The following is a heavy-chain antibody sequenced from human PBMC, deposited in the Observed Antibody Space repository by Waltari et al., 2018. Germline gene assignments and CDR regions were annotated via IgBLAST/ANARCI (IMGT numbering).Heavy chain of an antibody. CDR1: GDSISTYY. V-gene: IGHV4-4*07. Sequence: QVQLQESGPGLVKPSETLSLTCTVSGDSISTYYWSWIRQPAGKGLEWIGRFYNRGTTYYNPSLKVRVTMSVDPSNNQFSLKLDSVTAADTAVYYCARAKENWGRNAFDIWGQGTVLTVSS. D-gene: IGHD7-27*01. CDR2: FYNRGTT. J-gene: IGHJ3*02. CDR3: ARAKENWGRNAFDI.